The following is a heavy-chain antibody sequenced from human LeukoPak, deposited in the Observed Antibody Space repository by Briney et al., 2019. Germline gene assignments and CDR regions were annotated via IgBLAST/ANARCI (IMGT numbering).Heavy chain of an antibody. V-gene: IGHV4-59*01. Sequence: NPSETLSLTCTVSGVSISSYYWSWIRQPPGKGLEVIGYIYYSGSTNYNPSLKSRVTISVDTSKNQFSLKLSSVTAADTAVYYCASTLGYCSGGSCYPSFDYWGQGTLVTVSS. CDR3: ASTLGYCSGGSCYPSFDY. D-gene: IGHD2-15*01. J-gene: IGHJ4*02. CDR1: GVSISSYY. CDR2: IYYSGST.